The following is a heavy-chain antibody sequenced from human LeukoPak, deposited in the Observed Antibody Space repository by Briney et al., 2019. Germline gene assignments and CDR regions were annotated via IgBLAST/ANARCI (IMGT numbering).Heavy chain of an antibody. CDR1: GNYW. CDR2: INSDGSWT. V-gene: IGHV3-74*01. D-gene: IGHD2/OR15-2a*01. CDR3: VSFYETY. Sequence: GGSLRLSCAASGNYWMHWVCQVPGKGLVWVSHINSDGSWTSYADSVKGRFTISKDNAKNTVYLQMNSLRAEDTAVYYCVSFYETYWGRGTLVTVSS. J-gene: IGHJ4*02.